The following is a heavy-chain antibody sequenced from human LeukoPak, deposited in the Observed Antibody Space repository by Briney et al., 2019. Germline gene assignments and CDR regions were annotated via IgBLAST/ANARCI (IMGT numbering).Heavy chain of an antibody. Sequence: GGSLRLSCAASGFTLSDYGMHWVRQAPGKGLEWVSVISYDGSNKDDADSVKSRFTISRDNSKNTLFLHMNSLRPEDAAVYYCARDRYSYTSGYGLDVWGQGTTVTVSS. CDR1: GFTLSDYG. CDR3: ARDRYSYTSGYGLDV. J-gene: IGHJ6*02. V-gene: IGHV3-30*19. CDR2: ISYDGSNK. D-gene: IGHD3-10*01.